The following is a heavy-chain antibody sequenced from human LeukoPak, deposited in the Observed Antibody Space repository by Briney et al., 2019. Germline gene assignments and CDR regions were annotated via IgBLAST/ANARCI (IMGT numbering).Heavy chain of an antibody. J-gene: IGHJ3*02. Sequence: GGSLRLSCAASGFTFDDYGMSWVRPAPGKGLEWVSGINWNGGSTGYADSVKGRFTISRDNAKNSLYLQMNSLSAEDTALYHCARDKVYCTNGVCHPPAFDIWGQGTMVTVSS. CDR3: ARDKVYCTNGVCHPPAFDI. CDR2: INWNGGST. D-gene: IGHD2-8*01. CDR1: GFTFDDYG. V-gene: IGHV3-20*01.